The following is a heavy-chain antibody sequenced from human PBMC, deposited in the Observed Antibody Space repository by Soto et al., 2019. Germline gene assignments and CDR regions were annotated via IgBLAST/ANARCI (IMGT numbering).Heavy chain of an antibody. CDR1: GFTFSSYG. V-gene: IGHV3-33*01. J-gene: IGHJ3*02. D-gene: IGHD6-13*01. Sequence: GGSLRLSCAASGFTFSSYGMHWVRQAPGKGLEWVAVIWYDGSNKYYADSVKGRFTISRDNAKNTLYLQMNSLRAEDTAVYYCAGEGGSSSHAFDIWGQGTMVTVSS. CDR2: IWYDGSNK. CDR3: AGEGGSSSHAFDI.